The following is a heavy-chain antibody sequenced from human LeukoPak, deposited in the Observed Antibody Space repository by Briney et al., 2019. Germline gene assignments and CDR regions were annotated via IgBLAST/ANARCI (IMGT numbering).Heavy chain of an antibody. J-gene: IGHJ4*02. V-gene: IGHV4-30-4*01. Sequence: SQTLCFTCTVSGGSISSGDDYWSWIRQPPGKGLEWIGYIYYSGSAYYNPSLKSRVTISVDTSKNQFSLTLSSVTAADTAVYYCARGLARFHGPASDYWGQGALVTVSS. D-gene: IGHD3-22*01. CDR1: GGSISSGDDY. CDR2: IYYSGSA. CDR3: ARGLARFHGPASDY.